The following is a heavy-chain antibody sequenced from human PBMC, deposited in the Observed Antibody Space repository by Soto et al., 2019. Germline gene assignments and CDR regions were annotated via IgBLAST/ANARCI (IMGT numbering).Heavy chain of an antibody. V-gene: IGHV1-2*04. CDR2: INPNSGGT. CDR1: GYTLTGYY. J-gene: IGHJ3*02. Sequence: ASVKVSCKASGYTLTGYYMHWVRQAPGQGLEWMGWINPNSGGTNYAQKFQGWVTMTRDTSISTAYMELSRLRSDDTAVYYCARDQGGWLQTPDAFDIWGQGTMVTVSS. D-gene: IGHD5-12*01. CDR3: ARDQGGWLQTPDAFDI.